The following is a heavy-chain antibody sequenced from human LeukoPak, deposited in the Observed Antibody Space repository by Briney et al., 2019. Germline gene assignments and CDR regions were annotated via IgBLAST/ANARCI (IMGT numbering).Heavy chain of an antibody. CDR3: ARSEHRAFDI. J-gene: IGHJ3*02. Sequence: SVKVSCKASGGTFSSYAISWVRQAPGQGLEWMGGIIPIFGTANYAQKFQGRVTITTDESTSTAYMELSSLRSEDTAVYDCARSEHRAFDIWGQGTMVTVSS. V-gene: IGHV1-69*05. CDR1: GGTFSSYA. CDR2: IIPIFGTA.